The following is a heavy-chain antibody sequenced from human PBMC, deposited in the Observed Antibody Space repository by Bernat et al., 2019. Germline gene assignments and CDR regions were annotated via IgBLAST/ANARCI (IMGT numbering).Heavy chain of an antibody. CDR1: GDSRGSDY. CDR2: IYYSGST. J-gene: IGHJ4*02. V-gene: IGHV4-59*08. CDR3: ARHPSGGYGQNDY. Sequence: QVQLQESGPGLVKPPETLSLTCTVSGDSRGSDYWSWIRQPPGKGLEWIGYIYYSGSTDYNPSLKSRVSISVDTSKNQFSLKVRSVTAADTAVYYCARHPSGGYGQNDYWARESWSPSPQ. D-gene: IGHD1-26*01.